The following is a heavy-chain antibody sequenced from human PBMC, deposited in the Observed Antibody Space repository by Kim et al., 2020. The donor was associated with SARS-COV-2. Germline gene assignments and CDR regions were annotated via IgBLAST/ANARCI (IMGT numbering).Heavy chain of an antibody. D-gene: IGHD5-18*01. V-gene: IGHV4-39*01. Sequence: SETLSLTCTVSGGSISSSDYYWGWIRQPPGKGLEWIGYISYSGSTYYNPSLKSRVTISVDTSKNQFSLKVSSVTAADTTVYYCARATRRYMYGKLDFWG. CDR2: ISYSGST. CDR1: GGSISSSDYY. CDR3: ARATRRYMYGKLDF. J-gene: IGHJ6*02.